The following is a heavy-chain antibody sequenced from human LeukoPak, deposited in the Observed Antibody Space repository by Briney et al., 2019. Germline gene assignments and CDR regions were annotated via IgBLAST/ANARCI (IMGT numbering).Heavy chain of an antibody. CDR3: ALSTTVGSPFDY. CDR1: GFSLSTSGVD. V-gene: IGHV2-5*01. J-gene: IGHJ4*02. D-gene: IGHD1-1*01. Sequence: SGPTLVKPTQTLTLTCTFSGFSLSTSGVDVGWIRQPPGKALEWLALIYWNDDKRYSPSLKSRLTITKDTSKNQVVLTMTNMDPVDTATYYCALSTTVGSPFDYWGQGTLVTVSP. CDR2: IYWNDDK.